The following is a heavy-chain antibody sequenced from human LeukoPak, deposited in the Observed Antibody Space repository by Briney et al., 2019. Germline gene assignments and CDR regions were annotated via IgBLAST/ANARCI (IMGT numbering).Heavy chain of an antibody. Sequence: SETLSLTCAVSGGSISSGGYSWSWIRQPPGKGLEWIGYISHSGSTYYSPSLKSRVTISVDRSKNQFSLELTSVTAADTAVYYCARYSRTWPYWYFDLWGRGTLVTVSS. J-gene: IGHJ2*01. CDR1: GGSISSGGYS. D-gene: IGHD6-13*01. CDR2: ISHSGST. V-gene: IGHV4-30-2*01. CDR3: ARYSRTWPYWYFDL.